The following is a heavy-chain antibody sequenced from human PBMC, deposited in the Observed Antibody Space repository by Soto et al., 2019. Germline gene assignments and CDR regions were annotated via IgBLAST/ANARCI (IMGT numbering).Heavy chain of an antibody. V-gene: IGHV3-30*18. Sequence: GGSLRLSCVASGFTFSRFGIHWARQAPGKGLEWVGVISSDGETKYYADSVKGRFTISRDNSKNTLYLQMDSLRPEDTAVYYCAKEVAVAGDLDYWGHGTLVTVSS. J-gene: IGHJ4*01. CDR3: AKEVAVAGDLDY. CDR1: GFTFSRFG. CDR2: ISSDGETK. D-gene: IGHD6-19*01.